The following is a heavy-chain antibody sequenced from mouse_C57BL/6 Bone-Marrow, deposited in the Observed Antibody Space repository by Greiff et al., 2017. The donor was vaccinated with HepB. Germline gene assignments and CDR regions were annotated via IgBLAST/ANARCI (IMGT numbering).Heavy chain of an antibody. CDR2: ISSGGSYT. D-gene: IGHD1-2*01. CDR3: ARHELRPFAY. V-gene: IGHV5-6*01. CDR1: GFTFSSYG. Sequence: EVHPVESGGDLVKPGGSLKLSCAASGFTFSSYGMSWVRQTPDKRLEWVATISSGGSYTYYPDSVKGRFTISRDNAKNTLYLQMSSLKSEDTAMYYCARHELRPFAYWGQGTLVTVSA. J-gene: IGHJ3*01.